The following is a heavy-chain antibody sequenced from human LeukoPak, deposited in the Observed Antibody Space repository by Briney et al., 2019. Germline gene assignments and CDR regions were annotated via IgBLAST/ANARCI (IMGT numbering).Heavy chain of an antibody. V-gene: IGHV1-2*02. CDR1: GYTFRGNY. J-gene: IGHJ4*02. CDR2: IDANNGDT. Sequence: ASVKVSCKASGYTFRGNYIHWLRQAPGQGLERMGWIDANNGDTKSAQKFQGRVTMSRDTSISTAYMDLSSLSPDDAAVYYCARDPSSVTLYLFDYWGQGTLVTVSS. D-gene: IGHD4-11*01. CDR3: ARDPSSVTLYLFDY.